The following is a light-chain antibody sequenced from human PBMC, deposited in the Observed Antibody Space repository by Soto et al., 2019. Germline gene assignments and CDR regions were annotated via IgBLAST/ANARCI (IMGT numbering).Light chain of an antibody. J-gene: IGKJ5*01. V-gene: IGKV1-5*01. CDR3: QQLYGYPIT. CDR1: QSISSW. Sequence: DIRITQSPSTRSASVGDRVTITCRASQSISSWLAWYRQKPGKAPKLLIYDASTLQGGVPSRFSGSGSGTDFTLTINSLQPEDFATYYCQQLYGYPITFGQGTRLEIK. CDR2: DAS.